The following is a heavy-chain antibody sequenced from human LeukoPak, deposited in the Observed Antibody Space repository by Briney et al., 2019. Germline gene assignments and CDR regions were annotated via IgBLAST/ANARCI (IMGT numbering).Heavy chain of an antibody. CDR1: GYTFTGYY. V-gene: IGHV1-2*02. CDR2: INPNSGGT. Sequence: ASVKVSCKASGYTFTGYYMHWVRQAPGQGLEWMGWINPNSGGTNYAQKFQGRDTMTRDTSISTAYMELSRLRSDDTAVYYCARDRHQLLPGEDYWGQGTLVTVSS. D-gene: IGHD2-2*01. CDR3: ARDRHQLLPGEDY. J-gene: IGHJ4*02.